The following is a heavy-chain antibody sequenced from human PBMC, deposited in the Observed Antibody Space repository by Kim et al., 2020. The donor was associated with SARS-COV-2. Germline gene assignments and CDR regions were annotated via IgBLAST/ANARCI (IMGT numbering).Heavy chain of an antibody. Sequence: GGSLRLSCAASGFTFSSYGMHWVRQAPGKGLEGVAVIWYDGSNKDYADSVKGRFPISRDNSKNTLYLQMNSLRAEDTAVYYCARDWDYYDSSGPGVVDYWGQGTLVTVSS. CDR1: GFTFSSYG. V-gene: IGHV3-33*01. CDR3: ARDWDYYDSSGPGVVDY. J-gene: IGHJ4*02. D-gene: IGHD3-22*01. CDR2: IWYDGSNK.